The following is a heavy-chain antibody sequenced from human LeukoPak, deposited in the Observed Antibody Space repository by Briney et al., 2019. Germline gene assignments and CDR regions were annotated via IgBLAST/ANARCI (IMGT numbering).Heavy chain of an antibody. J-gene: IGHJ6*03. Sequence: PGGFLRLSCAASGFTFCAYEMSWVRQAPGKGLEWVSYISSSGSTVYYADSVKGRFTTSRDNAKNSLYLQMNGLRAEDTAMYYCARRKYGSRGSRPTNYYYYYMDVWGKGTTVTVSS. CDR2: ISSSGSTV. D-gene: IGHD2-15*01. CDR1: GFTFCAYE. V-gene: IGHV3-48*03. CDR3: ARRKYGSRGSRPTNYYYYYMDV.